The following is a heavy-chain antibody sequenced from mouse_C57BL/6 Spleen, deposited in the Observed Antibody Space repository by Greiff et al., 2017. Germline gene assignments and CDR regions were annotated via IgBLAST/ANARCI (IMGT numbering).Heavy chain of an antibody. CDR1: GFNIKDYY. J-gene: IGHJ1*03. Sequence: EVQLQQSGAELVKPGASVKLSCTASGFNIKDYYMHWVKQRTEQGLEWIGRIDPEDGENKYAPKFQGKATITADTSSNTAYLQLSSLTSEDTAVYYCAREGYDKSYGYFEVWGTGTTVTVSS. CDR3: AREGYDKSYGYFEV. D-gene: IGHD3-1*01. CDR2: IDPEDGEN. V-gene: IGHV14-2*01.